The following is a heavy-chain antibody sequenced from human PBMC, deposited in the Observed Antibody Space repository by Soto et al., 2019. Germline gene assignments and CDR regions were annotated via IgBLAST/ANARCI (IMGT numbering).Heavy chain of an antibody. V-gene: IGHV1-69*01. D-gene: IGHD6-19*01. Sequence: QVQLLQSGAEVKKPGSSVKVSCKASGGTFSIYAISCVRQAPEQGLEWMGGIIPIFGTANYAQKFQGRVTITAYESTSTAYMALSSLRSEDTAVYYCASTLGVAGGVYYYYYGMYVWGQVTTVTVSS. CDR3: ASTLGVAGGVYYYYYGMYV. J-gene: IGHJ6*02. CDR2: IIPIFGTA. CDR1: GGTFSIYA.